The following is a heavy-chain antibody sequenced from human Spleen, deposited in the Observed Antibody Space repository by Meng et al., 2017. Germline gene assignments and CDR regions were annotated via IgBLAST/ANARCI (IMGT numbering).Heavy chain of an antibody. V-gene: IGHV3-33*01. CDR2: IWYDGSNR. CDR3: AREAAVLADYYNYGMDV. D-gene: IGHD4/OR15-4a*01. J-gene: IGHJ6*02. CDR1: GFTFSSYG. Sequence: GESLKISCAASGFTFSSYGMHWVRQAPGKGLEWVADIWYDGSNRYYGKSVKGRFTISRDNSENTLYLQMNSLRAEDTAVYYCAREAAVLADYYNYGMDVWGQGNKV.